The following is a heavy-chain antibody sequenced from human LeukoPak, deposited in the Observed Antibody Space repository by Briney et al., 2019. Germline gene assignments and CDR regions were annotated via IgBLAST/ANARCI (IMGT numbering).Heavy chain of an antibody. D-gene: IGHD3-9*01. CDR1: GFTVSSTY. Sequence: PGGSLRLSCAASGFTVSSTYMSWVRRAPGKGLEWVSVFYSGDTTYYANSVKGRFTISRDSSKNMLYLQMNSLRAEDTAVYYCARRLLTGYYEFWGQGTLVTVSS. CDR3: ARRLLTGYYEF. V-gene: IGHV3-66*01. CDR2: FYSGDTT. J-gene: IGHJ4*02.